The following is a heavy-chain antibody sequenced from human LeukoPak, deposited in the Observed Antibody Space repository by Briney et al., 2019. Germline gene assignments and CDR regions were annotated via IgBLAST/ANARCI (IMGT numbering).Heavy chain of an antibody. CDR1: GFTFSSYA. CDR3: SRGGGCTRTSCYYPDY. J-gene: IGHJ4*02. D-gene: IGHD2-2*01. CDR2: ISESGGGT. Sequence: PGGSLRLSCAASGFTFSSYAMSWVRQAPGKGLEWVSTISESGGGTYYADSVEGRFTISRDNAKESLYLQMNSLRDEDTAMYYCSRGGGCTRTSCYYPDYWGQGTLVTVSS. V-gene: IGHV3-23*01.